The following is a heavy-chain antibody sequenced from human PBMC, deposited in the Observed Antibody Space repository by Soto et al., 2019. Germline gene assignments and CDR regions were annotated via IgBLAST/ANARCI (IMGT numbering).Heavy chain of an antibody. CDR3: ARGNPFNYAGFDV. CDR1: GYTFSDFD. J-gene: IGHJ6*02. CDR2: MNAKSGDT. D-gene: IGHD3-16*01. V-gene: IGHV1-8*01. Sequence: ASVKVSCKASGYTFSDFDINWLRQASGQGPEWMGWMNAKSGDTFFAQRFQGKFNMTWDTSLSTAYMEVGSLTSDDTAMYYCARGNPFNYAGFDVWGQGATVTVSS.